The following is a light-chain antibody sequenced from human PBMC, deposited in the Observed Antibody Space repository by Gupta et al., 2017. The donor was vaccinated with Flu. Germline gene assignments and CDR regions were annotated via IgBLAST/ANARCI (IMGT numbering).Light chain of an antibody. Sequence: DIQMTQSPSSLSASVGDRVTITCRASQSISIYLNWYQKKPGKAPNLLIYAASTLQSGVPSRFSGSGSGTDFTLTISRLQPEDFATYYCQQSDSKPYTFGEGTKVEIK. CDR1: QSISIY. CDR2: AAS. CDR3: QQSDSKPYT. J-gene: IGKJ2*01. V-gene: IGKV1-39*01.